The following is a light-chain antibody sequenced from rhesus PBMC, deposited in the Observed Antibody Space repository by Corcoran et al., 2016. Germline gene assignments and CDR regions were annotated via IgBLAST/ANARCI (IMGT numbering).Light chain of an antibody. CDR3: QQHVSSPYS. Sequence: DIQMTQSPSSLSASVGDTVTITCRASQGIKNYLVWYQQKPGKAPKPLIYYAAYLTSGVPSRFSGSGSGTDITLTISMLQPEDFATYYCQQHVSSPYSFGQGTKVEIK. CDR1: QGIKNY. CDR2: YAA. V-gene: IGKV1S14*01. J-gene: IGKJ2*01.